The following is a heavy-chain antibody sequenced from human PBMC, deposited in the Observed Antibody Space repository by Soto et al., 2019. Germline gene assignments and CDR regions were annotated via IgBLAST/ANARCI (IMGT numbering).Heavy chain of an antibody. D-gene: IGHD3-10*01. CDR2: IYYSGST. CDR1: GGSISSGGYY. Sequence: QVQLQESGPGLVKPSQTLSLTCTVSGGSISSGGYYWSWIRQHPGKGLEWIGYIYYSGSTYYNPSLKSRVTISVDTSKNQFSLKLSSVTAADTAVYYCARDRGWFGELFYGMDVWGQGTTVTVSS. J-gene: IGHJ6*02. V-gene: IGHV4-31*03. CDR3: ARDRGWFGELFYGMDV.